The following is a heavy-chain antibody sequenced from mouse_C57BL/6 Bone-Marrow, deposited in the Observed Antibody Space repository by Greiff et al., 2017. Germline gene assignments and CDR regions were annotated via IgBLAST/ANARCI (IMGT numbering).Heavy chain of an antibody. D-gene: IGHD3-2*02. J-gene: IGHJ3*01. CDR2: IHPNSGST. Sequence: QVQLQQPGAELVKPGASVKLSCKASGYTFTRYWMHWVKQRPGQGLEWIGMIHPNSGSTNYNEKFKSKATLTVDKSSSTAYMQLSSLTSEDSAVYDCARGSTGYALFAYWGQGTLVTVSA. V-gene: IGHV1-64*01. CDR1: GYTFTRYW. CDR3: ARGSTGYALFAY.